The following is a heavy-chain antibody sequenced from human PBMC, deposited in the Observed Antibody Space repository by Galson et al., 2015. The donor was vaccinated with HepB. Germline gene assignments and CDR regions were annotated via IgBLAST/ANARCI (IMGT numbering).Heavy chain of an antibody. CDR2: FDPEDGET. D-gene: IGHD3-10*01. Sequence: SVKVSCKVSGYTLTELSMHWVRQAPGKGLEWMGGFDPEDGETIYAQKFQGRVTMTEDTPTDTAYMELSSLRSEDTAVYYCATRYYYGSGSYFAFDYWGQGTLVTVSS. V-gene: IGHV1-24*01. J-gene: IGHJ4*02. CDR1: GYTLTELS. CDR3: ATRYYYGSGSYFAFDY.